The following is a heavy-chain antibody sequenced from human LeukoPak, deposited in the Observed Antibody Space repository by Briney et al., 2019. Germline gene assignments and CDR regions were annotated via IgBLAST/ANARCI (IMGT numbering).Heavy chain of an antibody. D-gene: IGHD2-15*01. CDR3: ARIDCSGGTCYDYFDD. CDR1: PVTFGTSA. V-gene: IGHV3-23*01. CDR2: VSAGGTNT. Sequence: GGSLRLSCVGSPVTFGTSAMSWVRQAPGKGLEWVSAVSAGGTNTYYADSVEGRFTISRDNSKDTLYLHMDSLRVEDTAQYFCARIDCSGGTCYDYFDDWGQGTLVTVSS. J-gene: IGHJ4*02.